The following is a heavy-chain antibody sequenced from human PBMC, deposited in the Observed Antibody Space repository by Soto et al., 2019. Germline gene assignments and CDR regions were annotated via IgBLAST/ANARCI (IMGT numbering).Heavy chain of an antibody. CDR2: VSGSGGGT. D-gene: IGHD1-20*01. V-gene: IGHV3-23*01. CDR1: GFTFSSYT. CDR3: AKPPDYNWNDY. J-gene: IGHJ4*02. Sequence: GGSLRLSCAASGFTFSSYTMSWVRQVPGKGLQWISAVSGSGGGTYYADSVKGRFTISRDNSKDTLYLQMNNLRAEDTAVYYCAKPPDYNWNDYWGQGTLVTVSS.